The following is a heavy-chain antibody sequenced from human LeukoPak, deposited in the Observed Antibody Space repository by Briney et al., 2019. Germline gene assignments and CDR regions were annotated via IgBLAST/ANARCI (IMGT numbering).Heavy chain of an antibody. D-gene: IGHD3-10*01. V-gene: IGHV3-48*04. Sequence: GGSLRLSCAASGFTFSSYSMNWVRQAPGKGLEWVSYISSSGSTIYYADSVKGRFTISRDNAKNSLYLQMNSLRAEDTAVYYCADLNFYYGSGSYTSPWGQGTLVTVSS. CDR2: ISSSGSTI. CDR1: GFTFSSYS. CDR3: ADLNFYYGSGSYTSP. J-gene: IGHJ5*02.